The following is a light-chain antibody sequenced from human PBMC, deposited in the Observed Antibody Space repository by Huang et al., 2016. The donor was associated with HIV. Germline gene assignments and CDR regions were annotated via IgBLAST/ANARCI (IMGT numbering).Light chain of an antibody. CDR2: GAS. CDR3: QQSYSTLLFT. V-gene: IGKV1-39*01. J-gene: IGKJ3*01. Sequence: DIQMTQSPSSLSASVGVRVTITCRASQSIKKYFNWYQQKPGKAPKLLIYGASSLQRGVQSRFSGSGSGTDFTLTISSLQPEDFATYYCQQSYSTLLFTFGPGTKVDI. CDR1: QSIKKY.